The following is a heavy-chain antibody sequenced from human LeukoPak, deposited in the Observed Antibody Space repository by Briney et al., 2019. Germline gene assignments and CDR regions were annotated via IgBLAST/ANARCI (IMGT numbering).Heavy chain of an antibody. CDR3: ARAWGSGSYFSRGHWFDP. CDR1: GGSISGGGYS. Sequence: SQTLSLTCAVSGGSISGGGYSWSWIRQPPGKGLEWIGYIYHSGSTYYNPSLKSRVTITVDRSKNQFSLKLSSVTAADTAVYYCARAWGSGSYFSRGHWFDPWGQGTLVTVSS. D-gene: IGHD3-10*01. CDR2: IYHSGST. V-gene: IGHV4-30-2*01. J-gene: IGHJ5*02.